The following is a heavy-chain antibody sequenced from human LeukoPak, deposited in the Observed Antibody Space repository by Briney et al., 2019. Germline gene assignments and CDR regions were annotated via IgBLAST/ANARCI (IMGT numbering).Heavy chain of an antibody. J-gene: IGHJ3*02. CDR3: AKLGPWLDDYDILTGYFRDAFDI. V-gene: IGHV3-30*18. CDR1: GFTFTMFG. D-gene: IGHD3-9*01. CDR2: ISYDGSNK. Sequence: GGSLRLSCAASGFTFTMFGMNWVRQAPGKGLEWVAVISYDGSNKYYADSVKGRFTISRDNSKNTLYLQMNSLRAEDTAVYYCAKLGPWLDDYDILTGYFRDAFDIWGQGTMVTVSS.